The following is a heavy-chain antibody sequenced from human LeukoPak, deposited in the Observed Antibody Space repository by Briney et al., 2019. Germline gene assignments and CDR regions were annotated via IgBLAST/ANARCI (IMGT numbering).Heavy chain of an antibody. J-gene: IGHJ4*02. CDR2: IKTKSDDGGTT. CDR3: TTGGGSNDY. CDR1: GFIFSDAW. D-gene: IGHD1-26*01. V-gene: IGHV3-15*01. Sequence: GGSLRLSCAASGFIFSDAWMTWVRQAPGKGLECVGRIKTKSDDGGTTDYAAPVKGRFTISRDDSKNTLYLQMNSLKIEDTAVYYCTTGGGSNDYWGQGTLVTVSS.